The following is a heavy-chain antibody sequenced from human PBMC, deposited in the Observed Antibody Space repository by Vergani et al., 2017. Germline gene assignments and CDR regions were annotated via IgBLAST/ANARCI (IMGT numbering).Heavy chain of an antibody. CDR3: TTAWGLYYLHGEYFQY. Sequence: EVQLLESGGGLVQPGGSRRLSCAGAGFTFDTYTMAYVRQAPGQGLEWVATISSGGDDIFYADSVKGRFTISRDNSKNTLFLQMNSLKDEDTAVYYCTTAWGLYYLHGEYFQYWGRGTLVSVSS. J-gene: IGHJ1*01. V-gene: IGHV3-23*01. CDR2: ISSGGDDI. D-gene: IGHD3-10*01. CDR1: GFTFDTYT.